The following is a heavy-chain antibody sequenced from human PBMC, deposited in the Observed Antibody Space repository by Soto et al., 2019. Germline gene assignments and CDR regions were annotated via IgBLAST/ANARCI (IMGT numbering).Heavy chain of an antibody. D-gene: IGHD6-13*01. J-gene: IGHJ6*03. CDR3: AFQGIAAAGDYMDV. Sequence: SETLSLTCTVSGVSISSSSYYWGWIRQPPGKGLEWIGSIYYSGSTYYNPSLKSRVTISVDTSKNQFSLKLSSVTAADTAVYYCAFQGIAAAGDYMDVWGKGTTVTVSS. CDR1: GVSISSSSYY. V-gene: IGHV4-39*01. CDR2: IYYSGST.